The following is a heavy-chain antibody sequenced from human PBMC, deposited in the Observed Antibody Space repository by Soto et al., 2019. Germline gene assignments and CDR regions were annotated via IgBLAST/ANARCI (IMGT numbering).Heavy chain of an antibody. CDR1: EVTISSYA. CDR3: VKDPRGSGYFPDY. CDR2: ISRNGGST. D-gene: IGHD3-22*01. Sequence: GGSMRLSCSASEVTISSYAMHCVSKAQEKELEYVSAISRNGGSTYYADYVKGRFTISRDNSKNTLYLQMSSLRAEETAVYYCVKDPRGSGYFPDYWGQGTLVTVSS. J-gene: IGHJ4*02. V-gene: IGHV3-64D*08.